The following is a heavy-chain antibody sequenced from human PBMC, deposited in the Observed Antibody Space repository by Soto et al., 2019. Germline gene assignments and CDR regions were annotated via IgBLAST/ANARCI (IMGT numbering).Heavy chain of an antibody. J-gene: IGHJ4*02. Sequence: QVQLVESGGGVVQPGRSLRLSCAASGFTFSSYAMHWVRQAPGKGLEWVAVISYDGSNKYYAESVKGRFTISRDNSKNTLYLQMNSLRAEDTAVYYCARDRLHIFDYWGQGTLVTVSS. D-gene: IGHD2-21*01. CDR2: ISYDGSNK. CDR3: ARDRLHIFDY. CDR1: GFTFSSYA. V-gene: IGHV3-30-3*01.